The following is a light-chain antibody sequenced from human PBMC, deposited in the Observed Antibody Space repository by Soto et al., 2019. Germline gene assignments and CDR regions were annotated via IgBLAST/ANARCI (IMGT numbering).Light chain of an antibody. CDR1: QSLVHSDGNTF. CDR2: KVS. J-gene: IGKJ5*01. V-gene: IGKV2-30*02. Sequence: DVVMTQSPLSLPVTLGQPASISCTPSQSLVHSDGNTFLNWYQQRPGQSPRRLIYKVSNRDSGVPERLSGGGSGTDFSLKISRVEAEEVGVYYCMQGTHWPFTFGQGTRLEIK. CDR3: MQGTHWPFT.